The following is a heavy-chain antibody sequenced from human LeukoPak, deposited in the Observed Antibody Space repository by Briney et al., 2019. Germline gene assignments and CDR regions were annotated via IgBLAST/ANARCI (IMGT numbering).Heavy chain of an antibody. D-gene: IGHD5-24*01. CDR3: AAAVEMATTTYLDY. CDR2: FDPEDGET. CDR1: GYTLTELS. V-gene: IGHV1-24*01. J-gene: IGHJ4*02. Sequence: GASVKVSCKVSGYTLTELSMHWVRQAPGKGLEWMGGFDPEDGETIYAQKFQGRVTMTEDTSTDTAYMELSSLRSEDTAVYYCAAAVEMATTTYLDYWGQGTLVTVSS.